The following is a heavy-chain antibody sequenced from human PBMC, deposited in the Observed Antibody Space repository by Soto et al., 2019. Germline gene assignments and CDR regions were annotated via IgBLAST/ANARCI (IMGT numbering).Heavy chain of an antibody. CDR2: INHSGST. V-gene: IGHV4-34*01. Sequence: PSETLSLTCTVSGGSISNYYWSWIRQPPGKGLEWIGEINHSGSTNYNPSLKSRVTISVDTSKNQFSLKLSSVTAADTAVYYCARVTGRYYYGMDVWGQGTTVTVSS. CDR3: ARVTGRYYYGMDV. J-gene: IGHJ6*02. CDR1: GGSISNYY.